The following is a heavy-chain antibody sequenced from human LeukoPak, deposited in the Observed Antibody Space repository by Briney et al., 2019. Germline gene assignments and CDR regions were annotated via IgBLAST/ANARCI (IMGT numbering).Heavy chain of an antibody. CDR1: GGSIGSYY. CDR3: ARGATYYDILTGYSNWFDP. D-gene: IGHD3-9*01. J-gene: IGHJ5*02. Sequence: SETLSLTCTVSGGSIGSYYWSWIRQPPGKGLEWIGDIYYSGSTNYNPSLKSRVTISVDTSKNQFSLKLSSVSAADTAVYYCARGATYYDILTGYSNWFDPWGQGTLVTVSS. CDR2: IYYSGST. V-gene: IGHV4-59*01.